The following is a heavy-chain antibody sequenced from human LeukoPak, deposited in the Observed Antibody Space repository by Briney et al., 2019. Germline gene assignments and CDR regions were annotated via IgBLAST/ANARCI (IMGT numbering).Heavy chain of an antibody. J-gene: IGHJ5*02. Sequence: KPSQTLSLTCTVSGVSISSGGYYWSWIRQHPGKGLEWIGYIYYSGSTYYNPSLKSRVTISVDTSKNQFSLKLSSVTAADTAVYYCARDIIAAATNWFDPWGQGTLVTVSS. CDR1: GVSISSGGYY. CDR3: ARDIIAAATNWFDP. D-gene: IGHD6-13*01. CDR2: IYYSGST. V-gene: IGHV4-31*03.